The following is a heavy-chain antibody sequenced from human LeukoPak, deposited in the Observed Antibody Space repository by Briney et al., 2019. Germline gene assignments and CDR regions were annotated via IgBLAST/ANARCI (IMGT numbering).Heavy chain of an antibody. CDR2: ISSSSSTI. Sequence: GGSLRPSCAASGFTFSSYSMNWVRQAPGKGLEWVSYISSSSSTIYYADSVKGRFTISRDNAKNSLYLQMNSLRAEDTAVYYCARGYSYGRNWFDPWGQGTLVTVSS. V-gene: IGHV3-48*04. CDR3: ARGYSYGRNWFDP. D-gene: IGHD5-18*01. J-gene: IGHJ5*02. CDR1: GFTFSSYS.